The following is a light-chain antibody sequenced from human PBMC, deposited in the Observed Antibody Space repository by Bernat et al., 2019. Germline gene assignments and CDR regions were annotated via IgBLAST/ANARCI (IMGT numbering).Light chain of an antibody. V-gene: IGLV2-14*03. Sequence: QSALTQPASVSGSPGQSITISCTGTSSDVGGYNYVSWYQQHPGNAPKLIIHDVSDRPSGVSNRFSGSKSGNAASLTISGLQVEDEADYYCSSYTSSSTLYVFGTGTEVTVL. J-gene: IGLJ1*01. CDR2: DVS. CDR3: SSYTSSSTLYV. CDR1: SSDVGGYNY.